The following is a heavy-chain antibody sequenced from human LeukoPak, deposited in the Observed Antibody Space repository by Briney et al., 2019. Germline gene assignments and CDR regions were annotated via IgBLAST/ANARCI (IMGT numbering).Heavy chain of an antibody. CDR1: DGSMSRYY. D-gene: IGHD3-3*01. V-gene: IGHV4-59*01. CDR2: IYFSGST. CDR3: ARDRGTGGVALFDY. Sequence: SETLSLTCTVSDGSMSRYYWSWIRQSPGKGLEWIGHIYFSGSTKYNPSLKSRVTISVDTSKNQFSLKLSSVTAADTAVYYCARDRGTGGVALFDYWGQGTLVTVSS. J-gene: IGHJ4*02.